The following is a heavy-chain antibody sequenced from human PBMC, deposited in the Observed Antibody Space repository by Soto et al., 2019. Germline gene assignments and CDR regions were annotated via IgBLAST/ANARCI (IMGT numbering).Heavy chain of an antibody. CDR1: GASISSGGYY. CDR2: IYDSGSP. D-gene: IGHD3-10*01. V-gene: IGHV4-31*03. CDR3: ARGGVRTTFRH. Sequence: QVQLQESGPGLVKPSQTLSLTCTVSGASISSGGYYWSWIRQYPGKGLEWIGYIYDSGSPCYNPSLKSRVTISADTSKNQFSLKLSSVTAPDTAVYYCARGGVRTTFRHWGQGTLVTVSS. J-gene: IGHJ4*02.